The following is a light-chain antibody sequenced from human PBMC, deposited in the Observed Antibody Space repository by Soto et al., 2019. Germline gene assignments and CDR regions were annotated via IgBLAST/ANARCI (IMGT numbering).Light chain of an antibody. V-gene: IGLV2-14*02. CDR1: STDPATYDL. CDR2: EVS. Sequence: QSALTQPASVSGSPGQSITISCTGTSTDPATYDLVSWYQQHPGKAPQLIIYEVSKRPSGVPDRIFASKSGNTASLTVSGLQADDEANYYCSSFKGTNSFVFGTGTKLTVL. CDR3: SSFKGTNSFV. J-gene: IGLJ1*01.